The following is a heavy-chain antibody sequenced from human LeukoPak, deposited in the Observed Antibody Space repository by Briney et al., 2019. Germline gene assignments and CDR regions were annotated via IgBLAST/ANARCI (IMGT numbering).Heavy chain of an antibody. J-gene: IGHJ4*02. CDR3: ARGEQQLGKFDY. CDR1: GGSISSSSYY. D-gene: IGHD6-13*01. V-gene: IGHV4-39*07. CDR2: SYYSGST. Sequence: SETLSLTCTVSGGSISSSSYYWGWIRQPPGKGLEWLGSSYYSGSTYYNPSLKRRVTISVDTSKNQFSLKLSSVTAADTAVYYCARGEQQLGKFDYWGQGTLVTVSS.